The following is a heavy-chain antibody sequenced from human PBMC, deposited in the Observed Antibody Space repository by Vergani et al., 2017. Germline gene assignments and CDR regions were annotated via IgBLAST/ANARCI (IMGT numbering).Heavy chain of an antibody. V-gene: IGHV3-23*01. Sequence: EVQLLQSEGAVVQPGGSLRLSCVASGFTFSSHARQWVRQGHGQGLAWVSSIKTTGDSTHYADSVKGRFTISRYNSQNTLDLQINSLRLEYTAVYYCGRGSDNYNWGQGTLVTVSS. J-gene: IGHJ4*02. CDR3: GRGSDNYN. D-gene: IGHD5-24*01. CDR2: IKTTGDST. CDR1: GFTFSSHA.